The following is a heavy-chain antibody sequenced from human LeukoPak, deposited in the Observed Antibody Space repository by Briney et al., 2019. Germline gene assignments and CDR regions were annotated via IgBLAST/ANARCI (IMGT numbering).Heavy chain of an antibody. D-gene: IGHD2-2*01. CDR2: ISSSGSTI. CDR1: GFTFSSYA. CDR3: ARDQGSTSCCLDY. V-gene: IGHV3-48*03. Sequence: GGSLRLSCAASGFTFSSYAMHWVRQAPGKGLEWVSYISSSGSTIYYADSVKGRFTISRDNAKNSLYLQMNSLRAEDTAVYYCARDQGSTSCCLDYWGQGTLVTVSS. J-gene: IGHJ4*02.